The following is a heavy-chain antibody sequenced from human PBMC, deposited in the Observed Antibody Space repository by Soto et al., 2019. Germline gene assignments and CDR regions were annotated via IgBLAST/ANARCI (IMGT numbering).Heavy chain of an antibody. Sequence: ASVKVSCKASGYTFTSYDINWVRQATGQGLEWMGWMNPNSGNTGYAQKFRGRVTMTRNTSIRTAYLELSSRRSEDTAVYYCASLIVLVPAAPSYYYYGMDVWGKGTTVTVSS. CDR2: MNPNSGNT. D-gene: IGHD2-2*01. CDR1: GYTFTSYD. V-gene: IGHV1-8*01. CDR3: ASLIVLVPAAPSYYYYGMDV. J-gene: IGHJ6*04.